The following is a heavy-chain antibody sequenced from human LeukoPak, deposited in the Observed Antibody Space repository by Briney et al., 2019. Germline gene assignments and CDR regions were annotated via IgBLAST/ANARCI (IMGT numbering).Heavy chain of an antibody. CDR2: IYYNGNT. CDR1: GGSISSYY. J-gene: IGHJ6*02. V-gene: IGHV4-59*01. Sequence: SETLSLTCTVSGGSISSYYWSWIRQPPGKGLEWIGYIYYNGNTNYSPSLKSRVTMSVDTSKNLFSLKVSSVTAADTAVYYCARGRSNYYGMDVWGQGTTVTVSS. CDR3: ARGRSNYYGMDV. D-gene: IGHD1-26*01.